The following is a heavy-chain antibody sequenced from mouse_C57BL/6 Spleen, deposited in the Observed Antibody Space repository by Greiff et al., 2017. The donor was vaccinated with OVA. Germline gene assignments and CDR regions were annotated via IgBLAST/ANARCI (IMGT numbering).Heavy chain of an antibody. CDR3: ARDQNYDYERAPFDY. CDR2: ISDGGSYT. CDR1: GFTFSSYA. J-gene: IGHJ2*01. V-gene: IGHV5-4*01. D-gene: IGHD2-4*01. Sequence: EVKLVESGGGLVKPGGSLKLSCAASGFTFSSYAMSWVRQTPDKRLEWVATISDGGSYTYYPDNVKGRFTISRDNAKNNLYLQMSHLKSEDTAMYYCARDQNYDYERAPFDYWGQGTTLTVSS.